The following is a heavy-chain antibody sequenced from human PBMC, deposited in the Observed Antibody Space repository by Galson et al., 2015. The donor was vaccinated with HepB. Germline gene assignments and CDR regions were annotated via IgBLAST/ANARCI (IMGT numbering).Heavy chain of an antibody. Sequence: SLRLSCAASGFTFSSYAMSWVRQAPGKGLEWVSAISGSGGSTYYADSVKGRFTISRDNSKNTLYLQMNSLRAEDTAVYYCAKPGASGPGYGTHPLSVYYFDYWGQGTLVTVSS. CDR2: ISGSGGST. D-gene: IGHD1-26*01. CDR1: GFTFSSYA. J-gene: IGHJ4*02. CDR3: AKPGASGPGYGTHPLSVYYFDY. V-gene: IGHV3-23*01.